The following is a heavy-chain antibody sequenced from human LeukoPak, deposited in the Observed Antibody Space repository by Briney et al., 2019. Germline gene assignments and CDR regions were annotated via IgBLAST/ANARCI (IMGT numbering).Heavy chain of an antibody. V-gene: IGHV3-21*01. Sequence: PGGSLRLSCPASGFTFSDYSMSWVRQAPGKGLEWVSSISSSSDYIYYADSVKGRFTISRDNARNSLYLQMNSLRAEDTAMYYCARSRSVSNYKGMDVWGQGTTVTVSS. J-gene: IGHJ6*02. D-gene: IGHD5/OR15-5a*01. CDR1: GFTFSDYS. CDR3: ARSRSVSNYKGMDV. CDR2: ISSSSDYI.